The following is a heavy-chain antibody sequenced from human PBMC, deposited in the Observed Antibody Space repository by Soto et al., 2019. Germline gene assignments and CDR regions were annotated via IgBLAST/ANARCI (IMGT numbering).Heavy chain of an antibody. Sequence: QVQLQESGPGLVKPSETLSLTCTVSGGSISSYYWSWIRQPAGKGLEWIGRIYTSGSTNYNPSLKIRVSMSVDTSKNQFSLKLSSVTAADTAVYYCARSPYSSSWYLTDEAQYFQHWGQGTLVTVSS. CDR2: IYTSGST. J-gene: IGHJ1*01. D-gene: IGHD6-13*01. V-gene: IGHV4-4*07. CDR3: ARSPYSSSWYLTDEAQYFQH. CDR1: GGSISSYY.